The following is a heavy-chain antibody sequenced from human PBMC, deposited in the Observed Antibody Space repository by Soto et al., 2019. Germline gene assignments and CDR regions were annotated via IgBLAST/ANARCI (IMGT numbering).Heavy chain of an antibody. Sequence: QVQLQESGPGLVKPSGTLSLTCAVSGVSISSNNWWSWVRQPPGKGLEWIGELFHSGSTHYNPSFESRVTISVDKSTNQFSLKLTSVTGADTAVYFCARGPVEAPAGQSFDLWGQGTLGTVSS. CDR3: ARGPVEAPAGQSFDL. CDR2: LFHSGST. J-gene: IGHJ4*02. D-gene: IGHD6-13*01. V-gene: IGHV4-4*02. CDR1: GVSISSNNW.